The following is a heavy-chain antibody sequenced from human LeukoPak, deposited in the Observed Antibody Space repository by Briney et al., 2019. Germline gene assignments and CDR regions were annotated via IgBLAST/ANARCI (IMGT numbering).Heavy chain of an antibody. CDR3: ARGGMTTVTIPDY. D-gene: IGHD4-11*01. J-gene: IGHJ4*02. Sequence: PGGFLRLSCAASGFIFSDYYMSWIRQAPGKGLEWVSYISSSSSYTNYADSVKGRFTISRDNAKNSLYLQMNSLRAEDTAVYYCARGGMTTVTIPDYWGQGTLVTVSS. CDR2: ISSSSSYT. CDR1: GFIFSDYY. V-gene: IGHV3-11*06.